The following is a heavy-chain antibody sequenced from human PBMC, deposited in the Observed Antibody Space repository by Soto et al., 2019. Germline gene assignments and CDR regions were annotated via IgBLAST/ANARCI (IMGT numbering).Heavy chain of an antibody. D-gene: IGHD2-15*01. J-gene: IGHJ4*02. CDR1: GGSINNYY. CDR2: IYYSGST. V-gene: IGHV4-59*01. Sequence: SETLSLTCTVSGGSINNYYWSWIRQPPGKGLEWIAYIYYSGSTNYNPSLKSRVTVSIDTSKNQFSLKLSSMTAADTAVYYCARTYCSGGSCYSSAPNHFDFWGQGALVTV. CDR3: ARTYCSGGSCYSSAPNHFDF.